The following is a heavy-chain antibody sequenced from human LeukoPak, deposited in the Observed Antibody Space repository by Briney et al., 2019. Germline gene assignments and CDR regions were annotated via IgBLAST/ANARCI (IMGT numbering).Heavy chain of an antibody. Sequence: GGSLRLSCAASGFTFSSYAMNWVRQAPGKGLEWVSGISGSGGSTYYADSVKGRFTISRDNSKNTLYLQMNSLRAEDTAVYYCAKDRGSGWYGRDAFDIWGQGTMVTVSS. CDR1: GFTFSSYA. J-gene: IGHJ3*02. CDR3: AKDRGSGWYGRDAFDI. V-gene: IGHV3-23*01. D-gene: IGHD6-19*01. CDR2: ISGSGGST.